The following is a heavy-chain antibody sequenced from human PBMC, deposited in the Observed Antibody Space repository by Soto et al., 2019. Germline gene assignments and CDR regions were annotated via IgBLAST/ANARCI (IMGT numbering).Heavy chain of an antibody. CDR3: ARKVSAALDAFDI. CDR1: GGTFSSYT. J-gene: IGHJ3*02. D-gene: IGHD2-2*01. Sequence: QVQLVQSGAEVKKPGSSVKVSCKTSGGTFSSYTITWVRQAPGQGLEWMGGIIPMFGTKEYAQKFQARVTFTADASTGTTYMDLRSLISDDTAVYYCARKVSAALDAFDIWGQGTKVTVSS. CDR2: IIPMFGTK. V-gene: IGHV1-69*01.